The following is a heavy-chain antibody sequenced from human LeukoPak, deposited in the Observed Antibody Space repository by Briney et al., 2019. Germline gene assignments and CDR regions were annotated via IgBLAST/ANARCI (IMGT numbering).Heavy chain of an antibody. CDR2: IKQDGNEK. Sequence: GGSLRLSCAASGFIFKDYWMIWVRQAPGKGLEWVANIKQDGNEKYYVDSVKGRFTISRDNAKNSLYLQMNTLRAEDTAMYYCAKDAQPRSRWFDPWGQGTLVTVSS. CDR3: AKDAQPRSRWFDP. V-gene: IGHV3-7*03. J-gene: IGHJ5*02. CDR1: GFIFKDYW. D-gene: IGHD3-16*01.